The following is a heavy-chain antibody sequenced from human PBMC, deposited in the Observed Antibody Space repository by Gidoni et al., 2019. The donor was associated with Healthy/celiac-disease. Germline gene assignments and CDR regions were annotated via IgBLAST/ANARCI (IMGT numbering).Heavy chain of an antibody. CDR1: GGSISSSSYY. CDR2: IYYSGST. CDR3: ARPSGYSSSWSEEGYYFDY. Sequence: QLQLQESGPGLVKPSETLSLTCTVSGGSISSSSYYWGWIRQPPGKGLEWIGSIYYSGSTYYNPSLKSRVTISVDTSKNQFSLKLSSVTAADTAVYYCARPSGYSSSWSEEGYYFDYWGQGTLVTVSS. V-gene: IGHV4-39*01. D-gene: IGHD6-13*01. J-gene: IGHJ4*02.